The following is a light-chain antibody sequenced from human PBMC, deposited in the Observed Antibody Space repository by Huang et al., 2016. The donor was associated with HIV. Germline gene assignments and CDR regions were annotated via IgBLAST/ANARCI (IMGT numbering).Light chain of an antibody. J-gene: IGKJ2*01. CDR2: GAS. Sequence: EILMTQSPATLSVSPGERATLSCRASQSVSSNLAWYQQKPGQAPRLLIYGASTRATGIPARCSGSGSGTEFTLTISSLQSEDFAVYYCQQYNDWPPYTFGQGTKLEIK. CDR1: QSVSSN. CDR3: QQYNDWPPYT. V-gene: IGKV3-15*01.